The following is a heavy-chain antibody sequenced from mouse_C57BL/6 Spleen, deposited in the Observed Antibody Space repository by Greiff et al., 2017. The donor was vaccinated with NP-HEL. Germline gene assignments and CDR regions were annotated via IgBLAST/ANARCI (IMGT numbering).Heavy chain of an antibody. CDR3: ARGTTVVAHYYAMDY. J-gene: IGHJ4*01. CDR2: IDPSDSET. CDR1: GYTFTSYW. D-gene: IGHD1-1*01. V-gene: IGHV1-52*01. Sequence: QVQLQQPGAELVRPGSSVKLSRKASGYTFTSYWMHWVKQRPIQGLEWIGNIDPSDSETHYNQKFKDKATLTVDKSSSTAYMQLSSLTSEDSAVYYCARGTTVVAHYYAMDYWGQGTSVTVSS.